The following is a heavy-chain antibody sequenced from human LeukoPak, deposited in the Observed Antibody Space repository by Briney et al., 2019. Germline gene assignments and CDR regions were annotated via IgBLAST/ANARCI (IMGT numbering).Heavy chain of an antibody. V-gene: IGHV4-30-2*01. CDR1: GGSVSSGSYY. D-gene: IGHD1-7*01. CDR3: ARGITGTTRYFDY. J-gene: IGHJ4*02. CDR2: IYHSGST. Sequence: SQTLSLTCTVSGGSVSSGSYYWSWIRQPPGKGLEWIGYIYHSGSTYYNPSLKSRVTISVDRSKNQFSLKLSSVTAADTAVYYCARGITGTTRYFDYRGQGTLVTVSS.